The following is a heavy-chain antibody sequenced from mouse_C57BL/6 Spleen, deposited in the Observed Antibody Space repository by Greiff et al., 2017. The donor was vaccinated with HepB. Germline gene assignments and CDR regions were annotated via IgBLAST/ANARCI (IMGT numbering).Heavy chain of an antibody. D-gene: IGHD2-1*01. Sequence: EVKLMESGGGLVKPGGSLKLSCAASGFTFSSYTMSWVRQTPEKRLEWVATISGGGGNTYYPDSVKGRFTISRDNAKNTLYLQMSSLRSEDTALYYCARQGYGNYVIFAYWGQGTLVTVSA. J-gene: IGHJ3*01. CDR1: GFTFSSYT. CDR2: ISGGGGNT. V-gene: IGHV5-9*01. CDR3: ARQGYGNYVIFAY.